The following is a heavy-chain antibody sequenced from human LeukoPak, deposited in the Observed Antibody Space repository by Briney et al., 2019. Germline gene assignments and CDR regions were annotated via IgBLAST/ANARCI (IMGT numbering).Heavy chain of an antibody. CDR2: IYPGDSDT. J-gene: IGHJ6*02. CDR3: ARRSPYGMDV. V-gene: IGHV5-51*01. Sequence: KVSCKASGGTFSSYAISWVRQMPGKGLEWMGIIYPGDSDTRYSPSFQGQVTISADKSISTAYLQWSSLKASDTAMYYCARRSPYGMDVWGQGTTVTVSS. CDR1: GGTFSSYA.